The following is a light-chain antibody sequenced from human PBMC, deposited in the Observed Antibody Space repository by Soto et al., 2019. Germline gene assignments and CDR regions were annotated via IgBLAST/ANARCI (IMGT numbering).Light chain of an antibody. V-gene: IGLV2-8*01. CDR2: EVS. Sequence: QSALTQPPSASGSPGQSVTISCTGTSSDVGGYNYVSWYQQHPGKATKLMISEVSKRPSGVPDRFSGSKSGNTASLTVSGLQAEDEADYYCSSFAVNNNLVFGGGTKLTVL. J-gene: IGLJ2*01. CDR3: SSFAVNNNLV. CDR1: SSDVGGYNY.